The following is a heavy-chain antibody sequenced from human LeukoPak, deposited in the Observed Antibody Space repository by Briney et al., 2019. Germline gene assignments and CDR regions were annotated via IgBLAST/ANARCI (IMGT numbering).Heavy chain of an antibody. CDR2: ISYDGSNK. Sequence: PGGSLRLSCAASGFTFSSYGMHWVRQAPGKGLEWVAVISYDGSNKYYADSVKGRFTISRDNSKNTLYLQMNSLRAEDTAVYYCAKDRAWAYCGGDCYHYGMDVWGQGTTVTVSS. CDR1: GFTFSSYG. V-gene: IGHV3-30*18. CDR3: AKDRAWAYCGGDCYHYGMDV. D-gene: IGHD2-21*01. J-gene: IGHJ6*02.